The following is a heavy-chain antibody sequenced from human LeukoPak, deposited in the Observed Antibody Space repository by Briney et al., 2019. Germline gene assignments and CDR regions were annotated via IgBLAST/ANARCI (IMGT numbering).Heavy chain of an antibody. J-gene: IGHJ4*02. Sequence: PSETLSLTCTVSGGSISSYYWSWIRQPPGKGLEWIGEINHSGSTNYNPSLKSRVTISVDTSKNQFSLKLSSVTAADTAVYYCARHRLPAHYGSGSYYHSEFDYWGQGTLVTVSS. V-gene: IGHV4-34*01. CDR2: INHSGST. CDR1: GGSISSYY. CDR3: ARHRLPAHYGSGSYYHSEFDY. D-gene: IGHD3-10*01.